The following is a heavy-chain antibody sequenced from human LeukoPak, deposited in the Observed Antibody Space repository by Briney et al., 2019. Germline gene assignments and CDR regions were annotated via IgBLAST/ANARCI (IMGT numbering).Heavy chain of an antibody. CDR1: GFPFSSHG. J-gene: IGHJ4*02. V-gene: IGHV3-23*01. Sequence: SGGTLRLSCAGSGFPFSSHGMNWVRQAPGKGLEWVSGISPGGGPTYYADSVRGLFSISRDDLKNTLYLQMTNLRAEDTAVYYCAKDGAWLRFDDWGQGILVTVSS. CDR3: AKDGAWLRFDD. D-gene: IGHD5-12*01. CDR2: ISPGGGPT.